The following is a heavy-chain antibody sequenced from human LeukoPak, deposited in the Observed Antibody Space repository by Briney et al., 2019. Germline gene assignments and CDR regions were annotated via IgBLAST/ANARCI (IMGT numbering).Heavy chain of an antibody. CDR3: ARVYSGYDLPGSLANYYFDY. V-gene: IGHV4-4*07. CDR2: FYSGGSA. Sequence: LETLSLTCTVSGGSISSCYWSWIRQPAGKGLEWIGRFYSGGSADYNPSLKSRVTMSVATSKNQFSLKLSSVTAADTAVDYCARVYSGYDLPGSLANYYFDYWGQGTLGTVSS. J-gene: IGHJ4*02. D-gene: IGHD5-12*01. CDR1: GGSISSCY.